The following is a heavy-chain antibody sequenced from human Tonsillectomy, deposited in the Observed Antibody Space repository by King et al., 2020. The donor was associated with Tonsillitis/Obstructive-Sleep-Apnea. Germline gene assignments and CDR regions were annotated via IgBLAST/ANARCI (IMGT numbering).Heavy chain of an antibody. J-gene: IGHJ3*01. Sequence: QLQESGPGLVKPSETLSLTCTVSGGSVSSGSYYWSWIRQPPGKGLEWIGFVSYSGTTSYNPSHVSRVTISVDTSKNQFSLRLSSVTAADTAMYYCVRGTAVWGQGTMVTVSS. CDR3: VRGTAV. D-gene: IGHD4-11*01. CDR1: GGSVSSGSYY. V-gene: IGHV4-61*01. CDR2: VSYSGTT.